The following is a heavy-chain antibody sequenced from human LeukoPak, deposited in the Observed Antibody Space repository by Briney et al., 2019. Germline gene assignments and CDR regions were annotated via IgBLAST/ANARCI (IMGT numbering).Heavy chain of an antibody. Sequence: PGRSLRLSCAASGFTFSTYGMHWVRLAPGKGLEWVAFIWYDGSSKYYADSVKGRFTISRDNSKNTLYLQMNSLRAEDTAVYYCARGGSGSYYSTFDYWGQGTLVTVSS. CDR1: GFTFSTYG. CDR2: IWYDGSSK. V-gene: IGHV3-33*01. J-gene: IGHJ4*02. D-gene: IGHD3-10*01. CDR3: ARGGSGSYYSTFDY.